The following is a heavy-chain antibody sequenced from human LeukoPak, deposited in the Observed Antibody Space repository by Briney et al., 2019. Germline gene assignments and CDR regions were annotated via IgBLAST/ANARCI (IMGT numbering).Heavy chain of an antibody. CDR3: ARDLHIAAADTLDY. CDR2: IWYDGSNK. CDR1: GFTFSSYG. Sequence: GGSLRLSCAASGFTFSSYGMHWVRQAPGKGLEWVAVIWYDGSNKYYADSVKGRFTISRDNSKNTLYLQMNSLRAEDTAVYYCARDLHIAAADTLDYWGQGTLVTVSS. J-gene: IGHJ4*02. D-gene: IGHD6-13*01. V-gene: IGHV3-33*01.